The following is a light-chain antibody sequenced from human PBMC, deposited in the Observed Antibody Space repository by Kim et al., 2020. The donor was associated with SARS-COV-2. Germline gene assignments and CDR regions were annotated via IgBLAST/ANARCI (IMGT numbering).Light chain of an antibody. CDR3: QQRSNWPPT. J-gene: IGKJ2*01. V-gene: IGKV3-11*01. CDR1: QSVSTY. Sequence: EIVLTQSPATLSLSPGERATLSCRASQSVSTYLAYYQQKPGQAPRLLIYDASNRATGIPARFSGSGSGTDFTLTISSLEPEDFAVYYCQQRSNWPPTFGQGTKLEI. CDR2: DAS.